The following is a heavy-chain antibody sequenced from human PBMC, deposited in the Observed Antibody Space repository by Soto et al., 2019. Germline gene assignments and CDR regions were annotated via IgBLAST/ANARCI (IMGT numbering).Heavy chain of an antibody. CDR3: ARVGDSSGWFFDY. Sequence: SVKVSCKASGCTFSSYAISWVRQAPGQGLEWMGGIIPIFGTANYAQKFQGRVTITADESTSTAYMELSSLRSEDTAVYYCARVGDSSGWFFDYLAQGTLVIFSS. V-gene: IGHV1-69*13. CDR2: IIPIFGTA. CDR1: GCTFSSYA. J-gene: IGHJ4*02. D-gene: IGHD6-19*01.